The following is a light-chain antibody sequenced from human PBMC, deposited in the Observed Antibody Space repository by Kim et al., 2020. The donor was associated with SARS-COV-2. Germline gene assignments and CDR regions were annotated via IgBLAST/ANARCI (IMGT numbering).Light chain of an antibody. Sequence: DIQMTQSPSSLSASVGDRVTITCQASHDITNYLNWYQQKPGKAPKLLIFEASNLETGVPSRFSGGGSGTDFTFTITSLQPEDIATYYCKQYDDVPLTFGGGTRVEIK. CDR1: HDITNY. J-gene: IGKJ4*01. CDR2: EAS. CDR3: KQYDDVPLT. V-gene: IGKV1-33*01.